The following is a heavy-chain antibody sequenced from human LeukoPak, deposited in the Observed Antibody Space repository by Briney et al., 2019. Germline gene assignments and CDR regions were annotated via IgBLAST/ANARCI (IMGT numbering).Heavy chain of an antibody. CDR2: IYPGDSGP. Sequence: GESLKISCQVSGSSFTSYCIGWVRQLPGKGLDWMGIIYPGDSGPTYSPSFQGQVTISVDKSINTAYLQWSSLQASDTAMYYCGMSGDRVPLQDDVFDVWGQGTMVTVST. CDR3: GMSGDRVPLQDDVFDV. CDR1: GSSFTSYC. J-gene: IGHJ3*01. D-gene: IGHD1-26*01. V-gene: IGHV5-51*01.